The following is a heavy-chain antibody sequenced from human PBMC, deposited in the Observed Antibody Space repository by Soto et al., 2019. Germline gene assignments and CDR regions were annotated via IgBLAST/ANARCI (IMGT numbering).Heavy chain of an antibody. Sequence: ASVKVSCKASGYTFTGYYMHWVRQAPGQGLEWMGWINPNSGGTNYAQKFQGWVTMTRDTSISTAYMELSRLRSDDTAVYYCAREDYGSGSGMDVWGQGTTVTVSS. CDR3: AREDYGSGSGMDV. D-gene: IGHD3-10*01. CDR1: GYTFTGYY. V-gene: IGHV1-2*04. J-gene: IGHJ6*02. CDR2: INPNSGGT.